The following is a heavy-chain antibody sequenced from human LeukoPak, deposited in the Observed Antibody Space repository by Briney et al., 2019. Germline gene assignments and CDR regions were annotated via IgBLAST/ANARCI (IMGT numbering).Heavy chain of an antibody. CDR1: GGSITSYY. Sequence: SETLSLTCTVSGGSITSYYWSWIRQPPGKGPEWIAYIYYTGSTNYNPSLESRVTISVDTSKNQFSLRLSSVTAADTAVYYCARLTVTTAIDHWGQGTLVTVSS. CDR2: IYYTGST. J-gene: IGHJ4*02. D-gene: IGHD4-17*01. V-gene: IGHV4-59*01. CDR3: ARLTVTTAIDH.